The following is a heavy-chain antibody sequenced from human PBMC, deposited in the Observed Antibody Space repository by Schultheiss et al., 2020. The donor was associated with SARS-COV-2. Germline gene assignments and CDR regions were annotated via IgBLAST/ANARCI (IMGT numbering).Heavy chain of an antibody. J-gene: IGHJ6*02. Sequence: SETLSLTCAVSGYSISSGYYWGWIRQPPGKGLEWIGSIYHSGSTNYNPSLKSRVTISVDKSKNQFSLKLSSVTAADTAVYYCARGSITMVRGVIMRNYYYYGMDVWGQGTTVTVS. V-gene: IGHV4-38-2*01. CDR2: IYHSGST. CDR3: ARGSITMVRGVIMRNYYYYGMDV. CDR1: GYSISSGYY. D-gene: IGHD3-10*01.